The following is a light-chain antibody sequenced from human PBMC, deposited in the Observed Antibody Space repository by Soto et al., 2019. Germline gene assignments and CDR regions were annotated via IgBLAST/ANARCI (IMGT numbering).Light chain of an antibody. CDR1: QSINTY. CDR3: QQREDWPLT. V-gene: IGKV3-11*01. J-gene: IGKJ4*01. Sequence: EIVLTQSPGTLSLSPGERATLSCRASQSINTYLAWYQQRSGQAPRLLIYDASNRATGIPARFSGSGSGTDFTLTISSLEPEDSAIYYCQQREDWPLTFGGETRVEIK. CDR2: DAS.